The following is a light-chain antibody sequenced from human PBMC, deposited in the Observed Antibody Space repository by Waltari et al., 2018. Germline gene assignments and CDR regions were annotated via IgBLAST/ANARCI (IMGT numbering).Light chain of an antibody. CDR3: QQCYSSPLT. V-gene: IGKV4-1*01. J-gene: IGKJ4*01. Sequence: DIVMTQSPDSLAVSLGERATINCRSSQSILSGSDNKNYLVWYQQKPGQPPKLLISWASTREFGVPDRFSGGGSGTDFSLTISSLQAEDVAVYYCQQCYSSPLTFGGGTKVEIK. CDR1: QSILSGSDNKNY. CDR2: WAS.